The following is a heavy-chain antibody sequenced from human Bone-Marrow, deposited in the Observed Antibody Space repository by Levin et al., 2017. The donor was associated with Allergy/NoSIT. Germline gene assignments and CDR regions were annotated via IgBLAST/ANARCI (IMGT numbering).Heavy chain of an antibody. D-gene: IGHD6-19*01. CDR2: IYSGGST. CDR3: ARATKGARYSSGWDWYFDL. Sequence: GGSLRLSCAASGFTVSSNYMSWVRQAPGKGLEWVSVIYSGGSTYYADSVKGRFTISRDNSKNTLYLQMNSLRAEDTAVYYCARATKGARYSSGWDWYFDLWGRGTLVTVSS. CDR1: GFTVSSNY. J-gene: IGHJ2*01. V-gene: IGHV3-53*01.